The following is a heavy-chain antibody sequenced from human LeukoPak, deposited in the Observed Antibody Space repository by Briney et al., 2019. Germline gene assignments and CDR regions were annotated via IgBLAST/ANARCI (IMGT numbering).Heavy chain of an antibody. CDR1: GFTFSSYA. V-gene: IGHV3-23*01. CDR3: AKDHRPLLGDSHPFDY. Sequence: GGSLRLSCAASGFTFSSYAMSWVRQAPGKGLEWVSAISGSGGSTYYADSVKGRFTISRDNSKNTLYLQMNSLRAEDTAVYYCAKDHRPLLGDSHPFDYWGQGTLVTVSS. J-gene: IGHJ4*02. CDR2: ISGSGGST. D-gene: IGHD3-22*01.